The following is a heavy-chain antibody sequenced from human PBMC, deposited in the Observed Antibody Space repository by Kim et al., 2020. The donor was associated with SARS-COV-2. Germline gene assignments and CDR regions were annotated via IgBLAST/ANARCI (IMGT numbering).Heavy chain of an antibody. D-gene: IGHD6-19*01. V-gene: IGHV3-23*01. CDR3: AKSSGWWAFHY. CDR1: GFTDTNCG. Sequence: GGSLRLSCAASGFTDTNCGLGWVRQAPGKGLEWVSATSCTGENTYYADSVKGRFTISRDTSTNTLYLQMSSLRVEDTALYYCAKSSGWWAFHYWGQGTLVTVSS. J-gene: IGHJ4*02. CDR2: TSCTGENT.